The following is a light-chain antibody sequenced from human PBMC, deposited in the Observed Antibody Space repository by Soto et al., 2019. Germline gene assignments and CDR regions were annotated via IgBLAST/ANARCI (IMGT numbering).Light chain of an antibody. CDR3: QQTDSFPIT. CDR1: QDIITW. V-gene: IGKV1-12*01. Sequence: DIQMTQSPSSVTASVVDRVTITCRASQDIITWLAWYQQKPGKAPNLLIYTASNLQSGVPSRFSGSGSGTHFTLTISSLQPEDFGTYYCQQTDSFPITFGQGTRVEIK. CDR2: TAS. J-gene: IGKJ5*01.